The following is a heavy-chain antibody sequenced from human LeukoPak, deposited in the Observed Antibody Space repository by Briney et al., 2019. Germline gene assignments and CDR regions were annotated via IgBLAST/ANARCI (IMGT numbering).Heavy chain of an antibody. CDR2: MNPNSGNT. V-gene: IGHV1-8*01. Sequence: GASVKVSCKASGYIFTSYDINWVRQATGQGLEWMGWMNPNSGNTGYAQKLQGRVTMTTDTSTSTAYMELRSLRSDDTAVYYCARAYGVLRFLEWLEPLGYYMDVWGKGTTVTVSS. J-gene: IGHJ6*03. CDR1: GYIFTSYD. CDR3: ARAYGVLRFLEWLEPLGYYMDV. D-gene: IGHD3-3*01.